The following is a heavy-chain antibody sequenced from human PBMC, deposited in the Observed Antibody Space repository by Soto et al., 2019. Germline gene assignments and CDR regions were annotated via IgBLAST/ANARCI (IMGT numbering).Heavy chain of an antibody. CDR2: IYYSGST. J-gene: IGHJ4*02. D-gene: IGHD2-21*01. CDR3: ASNAGGEYDY. Sequence: QVQLQESGPGLVKPSETLSLTCTVSGGYISSYYWSWIRQPPGKGLEWIGYIYYSGSTNYNPSLKIRVTISVDTSKNQFSLKLSSVTAADTAVYYCASNAGGEYDYWGQGTLVTVSS. CDR1: GGYISSYY. V-gene: IGHV4-59*08.